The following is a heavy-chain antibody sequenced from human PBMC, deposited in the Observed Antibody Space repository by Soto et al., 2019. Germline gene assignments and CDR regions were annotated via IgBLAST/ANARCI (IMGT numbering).Heavy chain of an antibody. J-gene: IGHJ4*02. CDR1: GFTFISYG. CDR3: AKEVVPEGYYFDY. D-gene: IGHD2-21*01. CDR2: ISYDGSNK. Sequence: GGSLRLSCAASGFTFISYGMHWVRQAPGKGLEWVAVISYDGSNKYYADSVKGRFTISRDNSKNTLYLQMNSLRAEDTAVYYCAKEVVPEGYYFDYWGQGTLVTVSS. V-gene: IGHV3-30*18.